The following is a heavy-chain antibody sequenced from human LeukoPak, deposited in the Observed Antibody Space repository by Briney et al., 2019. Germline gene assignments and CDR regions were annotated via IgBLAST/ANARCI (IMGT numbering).Heavy chain of an antibody. V-gene: IGHV3-23*01. CDR3: AKPDYDSSGYYPYYFDY. J-gene: IGHJ4*02. CDR2: ISGSGGST. CDR1: GFTFSSYA. D-gene: IGHD3-22*01. Sequence: GGSLRLSCAAPGFTFSSYAMSWVRQAPGKGLEWVSAISGSGGSTYYADSVKGRFTISRDNSKNTLYLQMNSLRAEDTAVYYCAKPDYDSSGYYPYYFDYWGQGTLVTVSS.